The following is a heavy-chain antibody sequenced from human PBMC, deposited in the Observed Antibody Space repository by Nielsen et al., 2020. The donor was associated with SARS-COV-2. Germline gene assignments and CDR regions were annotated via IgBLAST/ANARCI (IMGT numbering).Heavy chain of an antibody. CDR2: IYHSGST. Sequence: SETLSLTCAVSGGSISSSNWWSWVRQPPGKGLEWIGEIYHSGSTNYNPSLKSRVTISVDTSKNQFSLKLSSVTAADTAVYYCARAPLPYCSGGTCYSKNWFDPWGQGTLVTVSS. D-gene: IGHD2-15*01. CDR3: ARAPLPYCSGGTCYSKNWFDP. CDR1: GGSISSSNW. V-gene: IGHV4-4*02. J-gene: IGHJ5*02.